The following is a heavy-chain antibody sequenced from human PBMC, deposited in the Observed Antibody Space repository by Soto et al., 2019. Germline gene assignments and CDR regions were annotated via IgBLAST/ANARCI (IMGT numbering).Heavy chain of an antibody. D-gene: IGHD6-19*01. J-gene: IGHJ6*02. Sequence: QVQLVESGGGVVQPGRSLRLSCAASRFTFSSYGMHWVRQAPGKGLEWVAVISYDGSNKYYADSVKGRFTISRDNSKNTLYLQMNSLRDEDTAVYYCAKDSGSGWYNGMDAWGQGTTVTVSS. V-gene: IGHV3-30*18. CDR1: RFTFSSYG. CDR2: ISYDGSNK. CDR3: AKDSGSGWYNGMDA.